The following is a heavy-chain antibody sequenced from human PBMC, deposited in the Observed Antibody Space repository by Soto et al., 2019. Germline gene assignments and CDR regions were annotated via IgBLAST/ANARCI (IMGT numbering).Heavy chain of an antibody. V-gene: IGHV2-5*01. D-gene: IGHD3-3*01. CDR3: AHVTNFGEDYFDF. Sequence: QITLKESGTTLVKPTQTLTLTCTFSGFSLSASGVGVGWIRQPPGQALEWLALIYWNDDKWYSPSLRSRFTIIKDTAKNQVVITMSSMDPADTATYYSAHVTNFGEDYFDFWGQGTLVTVSS. J-gene: IGHJ4*02. CDR2: IYWNDDK. CDR1: GFSLSASGVG.